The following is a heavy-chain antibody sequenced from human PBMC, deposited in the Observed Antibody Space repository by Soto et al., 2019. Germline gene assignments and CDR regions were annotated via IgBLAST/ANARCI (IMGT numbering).Heavy chain of an antibody. CDR2: IYYSGST. D-gene: IGHD2-15*01. J-gene: IGHJ4*02. CDR1: GGSVSSATYY. Sequence: QVQLQESGPGLVKPSETLSLTCTVSGGSVSSATYYWSWIRQPPGKGLEWIGYIYYSGSTTYNPSLKRRVPISADPSKHQVARMLTSVTPADTAISYCASGDCISSSCYSPFDSWGQGSLITVSS. V-gene: IGHV4-61*01. CDR3: ASGDCISSSCYSPFDS.